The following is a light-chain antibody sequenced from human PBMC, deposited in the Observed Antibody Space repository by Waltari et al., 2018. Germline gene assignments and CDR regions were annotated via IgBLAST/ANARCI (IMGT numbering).Light chain of an antibody. V-gene: IGLV2-8*01. Sequence: QSALTQPPSASGSAGQSVTISCTGTSSDIGGYNFVSWYQQHPGKVPKLIISEVNNRPSGVPVRFSGSKSGNTASLTVSVLQAEDEADYYCSSYAGTKNPYVFGTGTKVTVL. CDR2: EVN. CDR1: SSDIGGYNF. CDR3: SSYAGTKNPYV. J-gene: IGLJ1*01.